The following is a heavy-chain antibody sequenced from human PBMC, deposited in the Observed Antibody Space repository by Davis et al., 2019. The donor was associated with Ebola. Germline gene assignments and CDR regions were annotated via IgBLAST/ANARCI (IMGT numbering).Heavy chain of an antibody. CDR1: GGSISSYY. V-gene: IGHV4-59*08. D-gene: IGHD5-12*01. J-gene: IGHJ4*02. CDR2: IYYSGST. CDR3: ARVYIVATIVDY. Sequence: MPGGSLRLSCTVSGGSISSYYWSWIRQPPGKGLEWIGYIYYSGSTNYNPSLKSRVTISVDTSKNQFSLKLSSVTAADTAVYYCARVYIVATIVDYWGQGTLVTVSS.